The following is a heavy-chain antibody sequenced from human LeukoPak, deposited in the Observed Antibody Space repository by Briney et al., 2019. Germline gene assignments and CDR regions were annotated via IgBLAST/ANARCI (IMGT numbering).Heavy chain of an antibody. CDR3: TREGVRARGYGSGSYQIFES. Sequence: GGSLRLSCAASGFTFSSYAMSWVRQAPGKGLEWVSAISGSGGSTYYADSVKGRFTISRDSSKNTLYLQMNSLRAEDTAVYYCTREGVRARGYGSGSYQIFESWGQGTLVTVSS. CDR2: ISGSGGST. CDR1: GFTFSSYA. V-gene: IGHV3-23*01. D-gene: IGHD3-10*01. J-gene: IGHJ4*02.